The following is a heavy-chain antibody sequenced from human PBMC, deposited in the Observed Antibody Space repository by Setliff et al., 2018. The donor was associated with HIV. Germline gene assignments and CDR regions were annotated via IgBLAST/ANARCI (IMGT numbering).Heavy chain of an antibody. D-gene: IGHD4-4*01. CDR2: IYTSGST. J-gene: IGHJ4*02. V-gene: IGHV4-61*02. Sequence: PSETLSLTCGVSGYSISSGYYWSWIRQPAGKGLEWIGRIYTSGSTNYNPSLKKRVAISVDTSKNQFSLNLTSVTAADTAMYFCARVGGKGYSNFLDSWGQGALITVSS. CDR1: GYSISSGYY. CDR3: ARVGGKGYSNFLDS.